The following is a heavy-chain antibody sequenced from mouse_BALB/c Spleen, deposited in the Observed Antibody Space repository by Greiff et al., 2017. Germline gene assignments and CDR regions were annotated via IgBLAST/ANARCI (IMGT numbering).Heavy chain of an antibody. CDR2: IYPGNSDT. CDR3: TRWLPPYYYAMDY. D-gene: IGHD2-2*01. V-gene: IGHV1-5*01. Sequence: EVQLQQSGTVLARPGASVKMSCKASGYSFTSYWMHWVKQRPGQGLEWIGAIYPGNSDTSYNQKFKGKAKLTAVTSASTAYMELSSLTNEDSAVYYCTRWLPPYYYAMDYWGQGTSVTVSS. CDR1: GYSFTSYW. J-gene: IGHJ4*01.